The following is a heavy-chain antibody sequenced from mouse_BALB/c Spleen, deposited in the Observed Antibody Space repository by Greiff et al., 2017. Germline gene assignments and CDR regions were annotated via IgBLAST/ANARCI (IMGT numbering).Heavy chain of an antibody. CDR1: GYAFSSYW. J-gene: IGHJ2*01. V-gene: IGHV1-80*01. D-gene: IGHD2-1*01. CDR3: ARGDGNYEDY. CDR2: IYPGDGDT. Sequence: VKLVESGAELVRPGSSVKISCKASGYAFSSYWMNWVKQRPGQGLEWIGQIYPGDGDTNYNGKFKGKATLTADKSSSTAYMQLSSLTSEDSAVYFCARGDGNYEDYWGQGTTLTVSS.